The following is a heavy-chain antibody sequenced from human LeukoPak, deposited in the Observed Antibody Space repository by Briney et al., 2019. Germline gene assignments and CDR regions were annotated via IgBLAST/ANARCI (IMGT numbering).Heavy chain of an antibody. Sequence: PSETLSLTCTVSGYSISSGYYWGWIRQPPGKGLEWIGSIYHSGSTYYNPSLKSRVTISVDTSKNQFSLKLSSVTAADTAVYYCAREGIVLMVYAIFSAPFDYWGQGTLVTVSS. CDR1: GYSISSGYY. CDR2: IYHSGST. D-gene: IGHD2-8*01. V-gene: IGHV4-38-2*02. CDR3: AREGIVLMVYAIFSAPFDY. J-gene: IGHJ4*02.